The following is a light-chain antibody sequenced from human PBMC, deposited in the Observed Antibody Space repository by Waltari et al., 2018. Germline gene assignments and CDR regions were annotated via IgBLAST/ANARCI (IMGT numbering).Light chain of an antibody. CDR2: GAS. CDR1: QSVGPY. V-gene: IGKV3-20*01. J-gene: IGKJ1*01. CDR3: QMYVRLPVT. Sequence: DIVLTQSPGPLSLSPGERAALSCRASQSVGPYIAWYQQKPGQAPRLLIFGASNRATGIPDRVSGSGSGTDFSLTISRLEPEEFAVYYCQMYVRLPVTFGHGTRVEIK.